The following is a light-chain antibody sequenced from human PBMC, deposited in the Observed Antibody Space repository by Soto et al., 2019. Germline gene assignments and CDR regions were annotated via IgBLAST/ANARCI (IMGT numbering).Light chain of an antibody. J-gene: IGLJ1*01. Sequence: QSVLAQPAPVSGSPGQSISISFTGSSSDIASFNYVSWYQQYPGKAPKLLIYQVTSRASGVSHRFSGSKFGDTASLTISGLQPEDEAEYYCKSYSSSTFYVFGTGTKVTVL. CDR3: KSYSSSTFYV. CDR1: SSDIASFNY. V-gene: IGLV2-14*01. CDR2: QVT.